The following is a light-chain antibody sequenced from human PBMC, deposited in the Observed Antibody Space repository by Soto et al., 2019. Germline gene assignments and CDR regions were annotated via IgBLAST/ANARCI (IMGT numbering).Light chain of an antibody. CDR2: EVN. CDR1: SSDVGGYNF. CDR3: SSYAGSNNWGV. V-gene: IGLV2-8*01. Sequence: QPVLTQPPSASGSPGQSVAISCTGTSSDVGGYNFVSWYQQHPGKAPKLIIYEVNKRPSGVPDRFSGSKSGNTASLTVSGLQAEDEGDYYCSSYAGSNNWGVFGGGTKVTVL. J-gene: IGLJ2*01.